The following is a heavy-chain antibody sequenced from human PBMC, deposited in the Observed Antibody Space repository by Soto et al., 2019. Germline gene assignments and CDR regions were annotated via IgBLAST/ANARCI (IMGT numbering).Heavy chain of an antibody. CDR1: GDSISSNNW. D-gene: IGHD5-12*01. CDR3: AKAYGGSDAPDT. Sequence: QVQLQESGPGLVKPSGTLSLTCAVSGDSISSNNWWSWVRQSPEKGLEWIGEIYHTGTTNYNPSLKGRVTISVDKSKNQFSLKLTSMTTADSAVYYCAKAYGGSDAPDTWGQGTMVTVSS. V-gene: IGHV4-4*02. J-gene: IGHJ3*01. CDR2: IYHTGTT.